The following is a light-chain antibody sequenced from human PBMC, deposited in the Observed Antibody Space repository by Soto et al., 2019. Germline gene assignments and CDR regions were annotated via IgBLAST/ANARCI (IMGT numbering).Light chain of an antibody. CDR3: QQYGSSPMT. J-gene: IGKJ5*01. V-gene: IGKV3-20*01. CDR2: GAS. Sequence: EIVLTQSPGTLSLSPGERATLSCRASQSVSSTSLAWYQHKPGQAPRLLIYGASSRATGIPDRFSGSGSGTDFTLTISRLEPEDFAVYFCQQYGSSPMTFDQGTRLEIK. CDR1: QSVSSTS.